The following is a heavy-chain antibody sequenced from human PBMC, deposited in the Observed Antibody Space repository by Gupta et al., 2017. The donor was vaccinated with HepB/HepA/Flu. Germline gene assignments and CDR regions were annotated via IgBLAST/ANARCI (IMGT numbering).Heavy chain of an antibody. Sequence: VQLVESGGGMVTPGGSLRLSCAASGFPFSSYSMNWARQAPGKGLEWVSSISSSSSYLYYAYSGKGRFTISRDNAKNSLYLQMNSLRAEDTAVYYCARDRGITGTKYYYGMDFWGQGTTVTVSS. CDR1: GFPFSSYS. V-gene: IGHV3-21*01. CDR3: ARDRGITGTKYYYGMDF. J-gene: IGHJ6*02. D-gene: IGHD1/OR15-1a*01. CDR2: ISSSSSYL.